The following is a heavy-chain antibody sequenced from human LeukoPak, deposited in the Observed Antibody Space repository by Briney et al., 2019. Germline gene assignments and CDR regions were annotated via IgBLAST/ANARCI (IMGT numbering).Heavy chain of an antibody. J-gene: IGHJ4*02. CDR3: AKGVVVVAAPFDY. D-gene: IGHD2-15*01. V-gene: IGHV3-23*01. CDR1: GFTLSSYA. CDR2: ISGSGGST. Sequence: GGALTLSCLASGFTLSSYAMSWVRQAPAKGREWVSAISGSGGSTYYADSVKGRFTISRDSSKNTLYLQMNSLRAEDTAVYYCAKGVVVVAAPFDYWGQGTLVTVSS.